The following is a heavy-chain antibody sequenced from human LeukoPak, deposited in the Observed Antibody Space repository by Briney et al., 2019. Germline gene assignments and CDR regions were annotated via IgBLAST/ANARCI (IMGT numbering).Heavy chain of an antibody. D-gene: IGHD4/OR15-4a*01. Sequence: SETLSLTCAVYGGSFSGYYWSWIRQPPGKGLEWIGEVNHSGSTSYNPSLKSRVTVSVDTSKNQISLKLSSVTAADTAMYYCARGCPNALDYYYLDCWGQGNLVTVSS. CDR2: VNHSGST. CDR1: GGSFSGYY. V-gene: IGHV4-34*01. CDR3: ARGCPNALDYYYLDC. J-gene: IGHJ4*02.